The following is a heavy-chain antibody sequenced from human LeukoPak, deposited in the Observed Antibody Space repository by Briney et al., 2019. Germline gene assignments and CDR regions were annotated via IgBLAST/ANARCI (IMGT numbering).Heavy chain of an antibody. J-gene: IGHJ6*02. Sequence: GRSLRLSCAASGFTFSDYYMSWIRQAPGKGLEWVSYISSSGSTIYYADSVKGRFTISRDNAKNSLYLQMNSLRAEDTAVYYCARDWEPYYDSSGSGMDVWGQGTTVTVSS. V-gene: IGHV3-11*01. CDR2: ISSSGSTI. CDR1: GFTFSDYY. D-gene: IGHD3-22*01. CDR3: ARDWEPYYDSSGSGMDV.